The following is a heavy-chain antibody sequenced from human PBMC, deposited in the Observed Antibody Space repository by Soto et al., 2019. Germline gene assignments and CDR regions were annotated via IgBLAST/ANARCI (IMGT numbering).Heavy chain of an antibody. CDR2: ISAYNGNT. Sequence: QVQLVQSGAEVKKPGASVKVSCKASGYTFTSYGISWVRQAPGQGLEWMGWISAYNGNTNYAQKLQGRVTMTTDTSTRTAYMELRSLRSDDTAVYYCARVFPVRWFGGGAFDIWGQGTMVTVSS. V-gene: IGHV1-18*01. CDR1: GYTFTSYG. CDR3: ARVFPVRWFGGGAFDI. D-gene: IGHD3-10*01. J-gene: IGHJ3*02.